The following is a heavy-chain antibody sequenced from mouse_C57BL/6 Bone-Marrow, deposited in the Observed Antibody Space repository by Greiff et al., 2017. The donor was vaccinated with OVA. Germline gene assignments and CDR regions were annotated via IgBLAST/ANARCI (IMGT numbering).Heavy chain of an antibody. D-gene: IGHD2-4*01. CDR1: GYSITSGYY. V-gene: IGHV3-6*01. Sequence: EVKLMESGPGLVKPSQSLSLTCSVTGYSITSGYYWNWIRQFPGNKLEWMGYISYDGSNNYNPSLKNRISITRDTSKNQFFLKLNSVTTEDTATYYCAREKDYDYDGRAAWFAYWGQGTLVTVSA. J-gene: IGHJ3*01. CDR2: ISYDGSN. CDR3: AREKDYDYDGRAAWFAY.